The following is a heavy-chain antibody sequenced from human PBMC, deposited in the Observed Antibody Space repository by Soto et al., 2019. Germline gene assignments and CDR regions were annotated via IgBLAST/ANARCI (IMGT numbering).Heavy chain of an antibody. CDR2: ISAYNGNT. Sequence: QVQLVQSGAEVKKPGASVKASCKASGYTFTSYGISWVRQAPGQGLEWMGWISAYNGNTNYAQKLQGRVTMTTDTSTSTAYMELRSLRSDDTAVYYCARHGSGTYYDFWSGYSWFDPWGQGTLVTVSS. J-gene: IGHJ5*02. V-gene: IGHV1-18*01. CDR3: ARHGSGTYYDFWSGYSWFDP. CDR1: GYTFTSYG. D-gene: IGHD3-3*01.